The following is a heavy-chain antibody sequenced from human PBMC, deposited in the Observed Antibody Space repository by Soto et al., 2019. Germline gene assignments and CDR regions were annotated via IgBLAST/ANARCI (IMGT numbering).Heavy chain of an antibody. J-gene: IGHJ4*02. Sequence: ASVKVSCKASGGTFSSYTISWVRQAPGQGLEWMGRIIPILGIANYAQKFQGRVTITADKSTSTAYMELSSLRSEDTAVYYCARDSPDSSGYYYFDYWGQGTLVTVSS. CDR2: IIPILGIA. V-gene: IGHV1-69*04. CDR3: ARDSPDSSGYYYFDY. D-gene: IGHD3-22*01. CDR1: GGTFSSYT.